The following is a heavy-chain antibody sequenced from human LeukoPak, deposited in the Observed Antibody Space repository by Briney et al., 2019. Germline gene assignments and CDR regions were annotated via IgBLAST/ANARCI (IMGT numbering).Heavy chain of an antibody. D-gene: IGHD3-9*01. Sequence: GVSLRLSCAASGFTFSSYWMHWVRQAPGKGLVWVSRVNNDGSSTSYADSAKGRFTISRDNAENTLYLQMNSLRAEDTAVYYCARNYDILTGYPYYFDYWGQGTLVTVSS. V-gene: IGHV3-74*01. CDR3: ARNYDILTGYPYYFDY. CDR2: VNNDGSST. CDR1: GFTFSSYW. J-gene: IGHJ4*02.